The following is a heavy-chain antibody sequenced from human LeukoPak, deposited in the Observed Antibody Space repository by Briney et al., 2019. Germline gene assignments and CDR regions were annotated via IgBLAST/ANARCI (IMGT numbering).Heavy chain of an antibody. D-gene: IGHD1-26*01. CDR1: GYTSTSYY. V-gene: IGHV1-2*02. CDR2: SSPNSGGT. CDR3: ARDSGGRSDY. Sequence: GASETLSCTASGYTSTSYYMHWVRQARGPGLEWMGWSSPNSGGTNYAQKFQGRVTMTRDTSSSTAYMELSRLTSDDTAVYYWARDSGGRSDYWGQGTLVTVSS. J-gene: IGHJ4*02.